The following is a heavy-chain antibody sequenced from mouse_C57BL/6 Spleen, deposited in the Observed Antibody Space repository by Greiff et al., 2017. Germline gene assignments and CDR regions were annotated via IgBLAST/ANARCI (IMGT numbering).Heavy chain of an antibody. CDR2: IYPGSGST. J-gene: IGHJ3*01. CDR1: GYTFTSYW. CDR3: ARRGFAY. V-gene: IGHV1-55*01. Sequence: QVQLQQPGAELVKPGASVKMSCKASGYTFTSYWITWVKQRPGQGLEWIGDIYPGSGSTNYNEKFKSKATLTVDKSSSTAYMQLSSLTSEDSAVYYCARRGFAYWGQGTLVTVSA.